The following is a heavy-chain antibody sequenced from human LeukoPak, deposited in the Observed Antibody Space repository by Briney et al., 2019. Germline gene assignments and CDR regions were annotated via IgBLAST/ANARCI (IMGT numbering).Heavy chain of an antibody. D-gene: IGHD2-2*01. CDR2: IYYSGST. V-gene: IGHV4-59*01. CDR1: GGSISSYY. Sequence: SETLSLTCSVPGGSISSYYWSWIRQTPGKGLEWIGYIYYSGSTSYNPSFKGRVTISVDTSTDHFSLKLRSVTAADTAMYYCASQESSYGPTFDYWGQGILVTVSS. J-gene: IGHJ4*02. CDR3: ASQESSYGPTFDY.